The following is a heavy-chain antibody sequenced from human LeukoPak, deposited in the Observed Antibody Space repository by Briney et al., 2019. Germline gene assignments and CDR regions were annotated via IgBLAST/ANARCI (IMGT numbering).Heavy chain of an antibody. J-gene: IGHJ4*02. V-gene: IGHV4-4*07. CDR3: ARGRLTYYYGSGSYFDY. CDR1: GGSISSYY. CDR2: IYTSGST. Sequence: PSETLSLTCTVSGGSISSYYWSWIRQPAGKGLEWIGRIYTSGSTNYNPSLKSRVTISVDTSKNQFSLKLSSVTAADTAVYYCARGRLTYYYGSGSYFDYWGQGTLVTVSS. D-gene: IGHD3-10*01.